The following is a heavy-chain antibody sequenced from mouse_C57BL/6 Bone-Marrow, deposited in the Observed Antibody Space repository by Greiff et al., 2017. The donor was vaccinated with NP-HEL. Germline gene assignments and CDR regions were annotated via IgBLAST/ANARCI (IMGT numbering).Heavy chain of an antibody. Sequence: EVQRVESGGGLVKPGGSLKLSCAASGFTFSSYAMSWVRQTPEKRLEWVATISDGGSYTYYPDNVKGRFTISRDNAKNNLYLQMSHLKSEDTAMYYCARAGSSLPFAYWGQGTLVTVSA. D-gene: IGHD2-1*01. V-gene: IGHV5-4*01. CDR1: GFTFSSYA. CDR2: ISDGGSYT. CDR3: ARAGSSLPFAY. J-gene: IGHJ3*01.